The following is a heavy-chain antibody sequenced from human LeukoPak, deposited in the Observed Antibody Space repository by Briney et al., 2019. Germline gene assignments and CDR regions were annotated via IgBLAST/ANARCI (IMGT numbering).Heavy chain of an antibody. J-gene: IGHJ3*02. D-gene: IGHD3-3*01. Sequence: SETLSLTCTVSGGSISSYHWSWIRQPAGKGLEWIGRMYTSGSTNYNPSLKSRVTMSVDTSKNQFSLKLSSVTAADTAVYYCARENDFWSGQPHAFDIWGQGTMVTVSS. CDR2: MYTSGST. CDR1: GGSISSYH. CDR3: ARENDFWSGQPHAFDI. V-gene: IGHV4-4*07.